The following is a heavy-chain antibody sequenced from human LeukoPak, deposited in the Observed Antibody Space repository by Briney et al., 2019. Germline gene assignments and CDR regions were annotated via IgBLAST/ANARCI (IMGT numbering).Heavy chain of an antibody. CDR1: GFTFSDYY. CDR2: ISSSGSTI. Sequence: GGSLRLSCAASGFTFSDYYMSWIRQAPGKGLEWVSYISSSGSTIYYADSVKGRFTISRDNAKNSLNLQMNSLRAEDTAVYYCARDAFCSSTSCYHDYWGQGTLVTVSS. J-gene: IGHJ4*02. CDR3: ARDAFCSSTSCYHDY. D-gene: IGHD2-2*01. V-gene: IGHV3-11*04.